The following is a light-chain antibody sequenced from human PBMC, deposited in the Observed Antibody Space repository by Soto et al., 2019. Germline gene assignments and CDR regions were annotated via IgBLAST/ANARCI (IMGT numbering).Light chain of an antibody. CDR2: DAS. Sequence: DIQMTQSPTSLSASVGDRATIFCRASQTIDTYLNWYQHIPGKAPKLLIYDASSLQSGVPSRFSGSGSGRDFTLTITGLQREDFATYYCQESYSSSAKIFGQGTKLEI. V-gene: IGKV1-39*01. J-gene: IGKJ2*01. CDR1: QTIDTY. CDR3: QESYSSSAKI.